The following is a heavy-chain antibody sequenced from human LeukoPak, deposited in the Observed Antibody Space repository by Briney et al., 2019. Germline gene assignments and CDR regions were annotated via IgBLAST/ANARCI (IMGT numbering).Heavy chain of an antibody. CDR2: IYYSGST. CDR1: GGPISSSPYY. D-gene: IGHD3-10*01. Sequence: PSETLSLTCTVSGGPISSSPYYWGWIRQPPGKGLEWIGSIYYSGSTYYNPSLKSRVTISVDTSKNQFSLKLSSVTAADTAVYYCARSYFYGSGVDPWGQGTLVTVSS. CDR3: ARSYFYGSGVDP. J-gene: IGHJ5*02. V-gene: IGHV4-39*01.